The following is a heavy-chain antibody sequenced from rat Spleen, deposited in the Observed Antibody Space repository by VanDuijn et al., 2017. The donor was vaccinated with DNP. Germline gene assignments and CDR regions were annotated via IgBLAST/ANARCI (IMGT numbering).Heavy chain of an antibody. CDR1: GYTFTNDY. CDR2: INMGSGGN. D-gene: IGHD5-1*01. Sequence: QVQLQQSGAELAKPGSSVKISCKASGYTFTNDYIGWIKQATGQGLEFIGYINMGSGGNHYNEKFKGKATLTVDKSSSTAFMQLSSLTPDDSAVYYCARGSGTYYWYFDFWGPGTMVTVSS. J-gene: IGHJ1*01. V-gene: IGHV1-43*01. CDR3: ARGSGTYYWYFDF.